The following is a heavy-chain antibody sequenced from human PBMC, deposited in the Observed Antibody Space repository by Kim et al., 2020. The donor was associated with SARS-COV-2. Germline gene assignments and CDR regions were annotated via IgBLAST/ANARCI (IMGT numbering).Heavy chain of an antibody. Sequence: ASVKVSCKASGYTFTSYGISWVRQAPGQGLEWMGWISAYNGNTNYAQKLQGRVTMTTDTSTSTAYMELRSLRYDDTAVYYCARQVCGGDCYSWEYYCGMDVSGHGTTVTRSS. CDR3: ARQVCGGDCYSWEYYCGMDV. CDR2: ISAYNGNT. V-gene: IGHV1-18*04. D-gene: IGHD2-21*02. CDR1: GYTFTSYG. J-gene: IGHJ6*02.